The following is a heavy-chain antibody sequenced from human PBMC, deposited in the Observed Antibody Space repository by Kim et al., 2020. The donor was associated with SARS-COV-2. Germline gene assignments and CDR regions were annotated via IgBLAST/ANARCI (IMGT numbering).Heavy chain of an antibody. Sequence: SETLSLTCTVSGGSISSSSYYWGWIRQPPGKGLEWIGSIYYSGSTYYNPSLKSRVTISVDTSKNQFSLKLSSVTAADTAVYYCARHEYSSSWYGRPLGTYYYYGMDVWGQGTTVTVSS. CDR3: ARHEYSSSWYGRPLGTYYYYGMDV. J-gene: IGHJ6*02. V-gene: IGHV4-39*01. D-gene: IGHD6-13*01. CDR2: IYYSGST. CDR1: GGSISSSSYY.